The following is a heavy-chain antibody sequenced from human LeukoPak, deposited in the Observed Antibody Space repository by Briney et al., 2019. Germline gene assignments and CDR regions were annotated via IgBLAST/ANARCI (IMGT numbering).Heavy chain of an antibody. CDR1: GFTFDDYA. CDR2: ISWNSGSM. D-gene: IGHD3-10*01. Sequence: GGSLRLSCAASGFTFDDYAMHWVRQAPGKGLEGVSGISWNSGSMDYADSVKGRFTISRDNAKNSLYLQMSSLRVEDTAFYYCAKDSYGGSGSYYLYSFDMWGQGTMVTVSS. V-gene: IGHV3-9*01. CDR3: AKDSYGGSGSYYLYSFDM. J-gene: IGHJ3*02.